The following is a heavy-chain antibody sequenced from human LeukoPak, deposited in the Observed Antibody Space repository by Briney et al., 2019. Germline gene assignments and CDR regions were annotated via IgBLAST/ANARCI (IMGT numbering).Heavy chain of an antibody. CDR1: GGSFSGYY. Sequence: SETLSLTCAVSGGSFSGYYWSWIRQPPGKELEWIGEINHSGSTNYNPSLKSRVIISVDTSKNQFSLKLSSVTAADTAVYYCARGAYYDFWSGYFPGAFDIWGQGTMVTVSS. CDR3: ARGAYYDFWSGYFPGAFDI. D-gene: IGHD3-3*01. CDR2: INHSGST. J-gene: IGHJ3*02. V-gene: IGHV4-34*01.